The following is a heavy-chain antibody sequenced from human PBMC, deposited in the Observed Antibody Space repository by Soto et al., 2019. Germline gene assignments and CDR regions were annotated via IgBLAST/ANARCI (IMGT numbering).Heavy chain of an antibody. V-gene: IGHV1-18*01. D-gene: IGHD2-21*02. CDR3: ARGGGIVVVTAPYDH. Sequence: ASVKVSCKASGYSFTSYGISWVRQAPGQGLEWMGWISAYNGNTKYAQKLQGRVTMTTDTSTSTAYMELRSLRSDDTAVYYCARGGGIVVVTAPYDHWGQGTLVTVSS. CDR1: GYSFTSYG. CDR2: ISAYNGNT. J-gene: IGHJ4*02.